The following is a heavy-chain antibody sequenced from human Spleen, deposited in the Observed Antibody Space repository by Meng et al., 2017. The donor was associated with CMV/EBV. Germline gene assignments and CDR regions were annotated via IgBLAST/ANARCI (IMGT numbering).Heavy chain of an antibody. CDR3: ARVEADYYYGMDV. Sequence: KASGGTFSRLAISWVRQAPGQGLEWMGGFIPIFATIHYAQKFQGRVTITTDEFTSTAYMELSSLRSEDTAVYYCARVEADYYYGMDVWGQGTTVTVSS. CDR1: GGTFSRLA. D-gene: IGHD5-24*01. CDR2: FIPIFATI. V-gene: IGHV1-69*05. J-gene: IGHJ6*02.